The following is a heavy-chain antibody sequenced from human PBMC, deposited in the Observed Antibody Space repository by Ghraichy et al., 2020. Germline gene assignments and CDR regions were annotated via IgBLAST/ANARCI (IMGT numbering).Heavy chain of an antibody. J-gene: IGHJ5*02. V-gene: IGHV3-23*01. CDR1: GFTFSSYA. Sequence: LSLTCAASGFTFSSYAMSWVRQAPGKGLEWVSAISGGGGSTYYADSVKGRFTISRDNSKNTLYLQMNSLRAEDTAVYYCAKERGIAAAGRENWFDPWGQGTLVTVSS. D-gene: IGHD6-13*01. CDR2: ISGGGGST. CDR3: AKERGIAAAGRENWFDP.